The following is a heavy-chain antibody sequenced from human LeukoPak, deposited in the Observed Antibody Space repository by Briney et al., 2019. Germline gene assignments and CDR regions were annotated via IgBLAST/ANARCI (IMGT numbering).Heavy chain of an antibody. Sequence: SVKVSCKASGGTFSSYAISWVRQAPGQGLEWMGRIIPILGIANYAQKFQGRVTITADKSTSTAYMELSSLRSEDTAVYYCARDLGVTMVRGVMVGRDYYYGMDVWGQGTTVTVSS. CDR2: IIPILGIA. CDR3: ARDLGVTMVRGVMVGRDYYYGMDV. J-gene: IGHJ6*02. D-gene: IGHD3-10*01. CDR1: GGTFSSYA. V-gene: IGHV1-69*04.